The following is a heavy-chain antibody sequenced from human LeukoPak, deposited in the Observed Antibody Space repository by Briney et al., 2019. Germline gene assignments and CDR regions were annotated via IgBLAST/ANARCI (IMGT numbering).Heavy chain of an antibody. D-gene: IGHD1-26*01. CDR3: ARVVGATVWIFDY. V-gene: IGHV1-3*01. Sequence: KFQDRVTITRDTSASTAYMELSSLRSEDTAVYYCARVVGATVWIFDYWGQGTLVTVSS. J-gene: IGHJ4*02.